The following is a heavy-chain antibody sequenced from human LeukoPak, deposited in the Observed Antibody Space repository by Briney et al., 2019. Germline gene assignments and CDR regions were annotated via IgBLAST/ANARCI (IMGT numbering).Heavy chain of an antibody. J-gene: IGHJ4*02. CDR1: GFTFSSYA. V-gene: IGHV3-23*01. CDR2: ISGSGGST. CDR3: ANGDYYDSSGYYYY. D-gene: IGHD3-22*01. Sequence: PGGSLRLSCAASGFTFSSYAMSWVRQAPGKGLEWVSYISGSGGSTYYADSVKGRFTISRDNSKNTLYLQMNSLRAEDTAVYYCANGDYYDSSGYYYYWGQGTLVSVSS.